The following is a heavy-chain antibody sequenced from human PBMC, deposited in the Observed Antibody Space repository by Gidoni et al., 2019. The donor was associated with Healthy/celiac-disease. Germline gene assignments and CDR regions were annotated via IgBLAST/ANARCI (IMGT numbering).Heavy chain of an antibody. J-gene: IGHJ6*02. CDR1: GFTFVDYA. CDR2: IRSKAYGGTT. CDR3: SRCLGYCSSTTCPTNYYYGLDV. Sequence: EVQLVESVGGLVKPGRSLRLSCIASGFTFVDYATSWFRQAPGKGLEWVGFIRSKAYGGTTEYAASVKGRFTISRDDSKSIAYLQMNNLKTEDTAMYYCSRCLGYCSSTTCPTNYYYGLDVWGQGTTVTVSS. V-gene: IGHV3-49*05. D-gene: IGHD2-2*01.